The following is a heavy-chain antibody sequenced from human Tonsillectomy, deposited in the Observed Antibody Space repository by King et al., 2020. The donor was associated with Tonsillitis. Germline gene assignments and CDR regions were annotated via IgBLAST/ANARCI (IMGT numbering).Heavy chain of an antibody. Sequence: VQLVESGGGLVQPGGSLRLSCSASGFTFSGYAMHWVRQAGGKGLDYVSAISGDGGSTNYADSVKGRFTISRDNSKNTVYLQMSSLRVDDAAVYYCVKATVAGTGYADGWGQGTLVAVSS. J-gene: IGHJ4*02. CDR3: VKATVAGTGYADG. CDR1: GFTFSGYA. V-gene: IGHV3-64D*06. D-gene: IGHD6-19*01. CDR2: ISGDGGST.